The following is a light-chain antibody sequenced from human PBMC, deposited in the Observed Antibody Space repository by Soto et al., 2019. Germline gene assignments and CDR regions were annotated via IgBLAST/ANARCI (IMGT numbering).Light chain of an antibody. V-gene: IGKV1-5*01. CDR3: QQYYSYPPT. CDR2: DAT. Sequence: DIQMTQSPSILSASVGDSVTITCRASQTIDSWVAWYQQKPGKAPKLLVYDATSLESGVSSRFSGSGYGTDFTLTISCLQSEDFATYYCQQYYSYPPTFGQGTKVDIK. CDR1: QTIDSW. J-gene: IGKJ1*01.